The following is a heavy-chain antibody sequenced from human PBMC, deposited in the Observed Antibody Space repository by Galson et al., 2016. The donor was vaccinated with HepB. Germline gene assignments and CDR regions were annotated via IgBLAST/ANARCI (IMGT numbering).Heavy chain of an antibody. D-gene: IGHD1-1*01. J-gene: IGHJ3*01. V-gene: IGHV3-21*01. Sequence: SLRLSCAASGFTFKTYTMNWVRQAPGKAPEWVSSISSSKTYIYYADSVRGRFTVSRDNAKGSLYLQMYSLRAEDTATYYCAREGSVVKPTDPVSAFDFWGQGTVVTVSS. CDR1: GFTFKTYT. CDR2: ISSSKTYI. CDR3: AREGSVVKPTDPVSAFDF.